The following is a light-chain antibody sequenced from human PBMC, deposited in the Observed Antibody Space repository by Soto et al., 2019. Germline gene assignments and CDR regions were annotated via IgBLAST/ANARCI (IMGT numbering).Light chain of an antibody. V-gene: IGLV2-14*01. J-gene: IGLJ1*01. CDR3: SSLTSRFTFV. CDR1: RSDVGAYNY. Sequence: QSALTHPASVSGSPGQSIAISCTGTRSDVGAYNYVSWYQQHPGKAPKLMISEVTNRPSGVSDRFSGSKSGNTASLTLSGLQAEDEADYYCSSLTSRFTFVFGTGTKVTVL. CDR2: EVT.